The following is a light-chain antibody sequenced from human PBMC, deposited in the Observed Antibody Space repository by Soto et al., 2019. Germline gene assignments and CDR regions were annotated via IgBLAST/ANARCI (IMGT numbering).Light chain of an antibody. CDR3: QQYNNWRPIT. Sequence: EIMMTQSPATLSVSPGERATLSCRASQSVKNNLAWYQQKPGQAPRLLIYYASTRATGIPARFSGSGSGTEFTLTISSLQSEDFALYYCQQYNNWRPITFGQGTRLEIK. J-gene: IGKJ5*01. CDR2: YAS. V-gene: IGKV3-15*01. CDR1: QSVKNN.